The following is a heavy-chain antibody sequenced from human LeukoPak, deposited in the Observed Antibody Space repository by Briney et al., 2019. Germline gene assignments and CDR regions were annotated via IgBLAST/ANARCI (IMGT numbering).Heavy chain of an antibody. CDR3: ARAGERVAFDY. CDR1: GGTFSSYA. J-gene: IGHJ4*02. V-gene: IGHV1-69*05. D-gene: IGHD2-15*01. Sequence: ASVKVSCKASGGTFSSYAISWVRQAPGQGLEWMGRIIPIFGTANYAQKFQGRVTITTDGSTSTAYMELSSLRSEDTAVYYCARAGERVAFDYWGQGTLVTVSS. CDR2: IIPIFGTA.